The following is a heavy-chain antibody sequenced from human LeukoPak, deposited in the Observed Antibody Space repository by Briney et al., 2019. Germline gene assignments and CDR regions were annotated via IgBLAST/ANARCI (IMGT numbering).Heavy chain of an antibody. Sequence: GGTLRLSCAASGFTFSSYAMNWVRQAPGKGLEWVSAINSNGGSTYYADSVKGRFTISRDNSKNTLYLQMNSLRAEDTAVYYCAKGPLPTIVYWGQGPLVTVSS. V-gene: IGHV3-23*01. CDR2: INSNGGST. J-gene: IGHJ4*02. CDR3: AKGPLPTIVY. CDR1: GFTFSSYA.